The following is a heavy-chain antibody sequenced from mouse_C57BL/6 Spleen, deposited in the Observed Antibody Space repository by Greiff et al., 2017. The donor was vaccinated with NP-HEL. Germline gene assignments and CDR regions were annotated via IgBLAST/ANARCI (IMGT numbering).Heavy chain of an antibody. V-gene: IGHV1-15*01. CDR1: GYTFTDYE. CDR2: IDPETGGT. Sequence: VQLQQSGAELVRPGASVTLSCKASGYTFTDYEMHWVKQTPVHGLEWIGAIDPETGGTAYNQKFKGKAILTADKSSSTAYMELRSLTSEDSAVYYCTRSPHYYGSSYDWYFDVWGTWTTVTVSS. D-gene: IGHD1-1*01. CDR3: TRSPHYYGSSYDWYFDV. J-gene: IGHJ1*03.